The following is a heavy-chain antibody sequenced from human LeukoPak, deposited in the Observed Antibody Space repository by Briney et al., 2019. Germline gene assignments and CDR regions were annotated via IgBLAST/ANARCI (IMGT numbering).Heavy chain of an antibody. D-gene: IGHD6-19*01. CDR2: IRYDGSNK. Sequence: PGRSLRLSCAASGFTFSSYGMHWVRQAPGKGLEWVAFIRYDGSNKYYADSVKGRFTISRDNSKNTLYLQMNSLRAEDTAVYYCAKGRRPNSSGHWNFDYWGQGTLVTVSS. CDR1: GFTFSSYG. J-gene: IGHJ4*02. CDR3: AKGRRPNSSGHWNFDY. V-gene: IGHV3-30*02.